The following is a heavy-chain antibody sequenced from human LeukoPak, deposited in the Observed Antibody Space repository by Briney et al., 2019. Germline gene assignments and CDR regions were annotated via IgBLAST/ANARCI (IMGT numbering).Heavy chain of an antibody. V-gene: IGHV3-33*01. CDR1: GSTFSTYG. Sequence: QPGRSLRLSCVASGSTFSTYGMHWVRQAPGKGLEWVAIIWYDGSSKYYADSVKGRFTISRDNSKNTLYLQLNSLRVEDTAMYYCARSGDGDYKALDYWGQGTPVTVSS. J-gene: IGHJ4*02. CDR3: ARSGDGDYKALDY. CDR2: IWYDGSSK. D-gene: IGHD4-17*01.